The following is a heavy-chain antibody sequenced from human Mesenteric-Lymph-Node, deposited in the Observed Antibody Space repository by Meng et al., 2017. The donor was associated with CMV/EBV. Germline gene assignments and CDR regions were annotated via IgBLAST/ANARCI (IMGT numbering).Heavy chain of an antibody. V-gene: IGHV2-5*02. CDR3: AHMPTGSEMYFFDH. CDR2: IYWDDDT. Sequence: VCSPSTSGVGVGCIRQPPGKAVWWLALIYWDDDTCYSPSLKSRLTITKDTSKNQVVLTMTNMDPLDTATYYCAHMPTGSEMYFFDHWGQGTLVTVSS. D-gene: IGHD5-24*01. CDR1: VCSPSTSGVG. J-gene: IGHJ4*02.